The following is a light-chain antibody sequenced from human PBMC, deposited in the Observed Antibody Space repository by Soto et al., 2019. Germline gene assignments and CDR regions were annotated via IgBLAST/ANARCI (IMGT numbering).Light chain of an antibody. CDR2: DAS. CDR3: QQRSHWPPWT. J-gene: IGKJ1*01. Sequence: IVLTQSPATLSLSPWERATLSFRASQSVSSYLAWYQQKPGQAPRLLIYDASNRATGIPARFSGSGSGTDFTLTISSLEPEDFAVYYCQQRSHWPPWTFGQGTKVDIK. CDR1: QSVSSY. V-gene: IGKV3-11*01.